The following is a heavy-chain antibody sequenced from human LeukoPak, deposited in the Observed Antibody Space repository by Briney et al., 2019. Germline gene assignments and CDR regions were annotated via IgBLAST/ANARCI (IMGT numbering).Heavy chain of an antibody. D-gene: IGHD5-12*01. CDR1: GGSISSGGYS. Sequence: TLSLTCAVSGGSISSGGYSWSWIRQPPGKGLEWIGYIYHSGSTYYNPSLKSRVTISVDRSKNQFSLKLSSVTAADTAVYYCARSQYGYSGYDSWGQGTLVTVSS. CDR2: IYHSGST. J-gene: IGHJ5*02. CDR3: ARSQYGYSGYDS. V-gene: IGHV4-30-2*01.